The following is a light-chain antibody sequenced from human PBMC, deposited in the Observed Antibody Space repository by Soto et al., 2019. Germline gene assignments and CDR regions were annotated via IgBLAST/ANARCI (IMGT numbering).Light chain of an antibody. CDR2: WAS. CDR1: QSVFYSSSNKNY. Sequence: DIVMTQSPDSLAVSLGERATINCKSSQSVFYSSSNKNYLAWYQQKPGQPPKLLIYWASTRESGVPDRFSGSGSGTDFALTISSLQAEDVAVYYCQQYYRIPLTFGGGTKVEIK. CDR3: QQYYRIPLT. V-gene: IGKV4-1*01. J-gene: IGKJ4*01.